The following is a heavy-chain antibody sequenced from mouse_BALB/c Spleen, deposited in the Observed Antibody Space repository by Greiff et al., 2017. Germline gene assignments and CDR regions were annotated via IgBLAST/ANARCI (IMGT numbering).Heavy chain of an antibody. Sequence: EVQGVESGPGLVKPSQSLSLTCTVTGYSITSDYAWNWIRQFPGNKLEWMGYISYSGSTSYNPSLKSRISITRDTSKNQFFLQLNSVTTEDTATYYCARVWDPFAYWGQGTLVTVSA. V-gene: IGHV3-2*02. CDR2: ISYSGST. J-gene: IGHJ3*01. CDR1: GYSITSDYA. D-gene: IGHD4-1*01. CDR3: ARVWDPFAY.